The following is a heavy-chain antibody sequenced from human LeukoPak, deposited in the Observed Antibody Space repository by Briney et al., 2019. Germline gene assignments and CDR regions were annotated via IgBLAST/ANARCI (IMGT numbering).Heavy chain of an antibody. Sequence: GGSLRLSCAASGFTFSSYAMSWVRQAPGKGLEWVSVISGSGGSTYYADSVKGRFTISRDNSKNTLYLQMNSLRAEDTAVYYCAKEISYTSGWYGGWFDPWGQGTLVTVSS. CDR2: ISGSGGST. CDR3: AKEISYTSGWYGGWFDP. D-gene: IGHD6-19*01. V-gene: IGHV3-23*01. CDR1: GFTFSSYA. J-gene: IGHJ5*02.